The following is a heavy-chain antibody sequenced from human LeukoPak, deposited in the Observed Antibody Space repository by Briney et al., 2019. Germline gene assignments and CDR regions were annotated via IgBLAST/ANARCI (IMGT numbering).Heavy chain of an antibody. D-gene: IGHD1-26*01. CDR1: GGSISSSSYY. CDR3: ASVLVGATPDAFDI. CDR2: IYYSGST. Sequence: SETLSLTCTVSGGSISSSSYYWGWIRQPPGKGLEWIGSIYYSGSTYYNPSLKSRVTISVDTSKNQFSLKLSSVTAADTAVYYCASVLVGATPDAFDIWGQGTMVIVSS. V-gene: IGHV4-39*07. J-gene: IGHJ3*02.